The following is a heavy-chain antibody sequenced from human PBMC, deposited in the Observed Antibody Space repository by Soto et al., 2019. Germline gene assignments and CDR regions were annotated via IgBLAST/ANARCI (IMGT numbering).Heavy chain of an antibody. CDR3: AGNRGNAVRNGHDP. D-gene: IGHD3-16*01. V-gene: IGHV1-69*01. J-gene: IGHJ5*02. CDR1: TGTFPNSA. Sequence: QVQLVQSGAEVQQPGSSVQVSCTASTGTFPNSALSWVRPAPGHGLEWMGGTSPVLATTSYAQEFPGRVSITADESTSTADRELRSRRPEDTAVYYCAGNRGNAVRNGHDPWGQGTLGTVSS. CDR2: TSPVLATT.